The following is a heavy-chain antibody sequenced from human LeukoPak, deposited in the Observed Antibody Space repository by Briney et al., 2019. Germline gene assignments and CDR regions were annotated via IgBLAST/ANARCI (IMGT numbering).Heavy chain of an antibody. V-gene: IGHV4-34*01. Sequence: SETLSLTCAVYGGSFSGYYWSWIRQPPGKGLEWIGEINHSGSTNYNPSLKSRVTISVDTSKNQFSLKLSSVTAADTAVYYCARAPRRYGSGSTHRYYYGMDVWGKGTTVTVSS. CDR1: GGSFSGYY. CDR3: ARAPRRYGSGSTHRYYYGMDV. CDR2: INHSGST. J-gene: IGHJ6*04. D-gene: IGHD3-10*01.